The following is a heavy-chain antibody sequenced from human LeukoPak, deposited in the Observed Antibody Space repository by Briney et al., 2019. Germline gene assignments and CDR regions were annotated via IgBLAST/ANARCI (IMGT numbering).Heavy chain of an antibody. V-gene: IGHV3-23*01. Sequence: GGSLRLSCAASGFTFTSYAMSWVRQAPGKGLEWVSAVSGTGGSTYYADSVKGRFTISRDNSKNTLYLQMNSLRAEDTAVYYCAKDLAGSGSYSFDYWGQGTLVTVSS. CDR1: GFTFTSYA. CDR2: VSGTGGST. D-gene: IGHD1-26*01. J-gene: IGHJ4*02. CDR3: AKDLAGSGSYSFDY.